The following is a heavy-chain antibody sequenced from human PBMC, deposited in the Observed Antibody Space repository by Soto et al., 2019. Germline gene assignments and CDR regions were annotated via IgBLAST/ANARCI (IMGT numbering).Heavy chain of an antibody. J-gene: IGHJ4*02. CDR3: AHSPRGFTYFFDY. Sequence: QITLNESGPTLVKPTQTLTLTCTFSGFSLSTRGVGVGWIRQPPGKALEWLALLYWDDDERYSPSLMSRLTITXDXTKNQVFLTMTNVDPVDTATYYCAHSPRGFTYFFDYWGQGTLVTVSS. CDR2: LYWDDDE. CDR1: GFSLSTRGVG. V-gene: IGHV2-5*02.